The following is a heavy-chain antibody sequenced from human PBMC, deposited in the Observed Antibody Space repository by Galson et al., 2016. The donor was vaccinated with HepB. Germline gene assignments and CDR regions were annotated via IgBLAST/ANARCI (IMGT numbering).Heavy chain of an antibody. CDR3: ARGVYGAYFDY. Sequence: YIPSLKSRVTISIDTAKNQFSLNLNSVTAADTAVYFCARGVYGAYFDYWGQGTLVTVSS. D-gene: IGHD4-17*01. V-gene: IGHV4-59*09. J-gene: IGHJ4*02.